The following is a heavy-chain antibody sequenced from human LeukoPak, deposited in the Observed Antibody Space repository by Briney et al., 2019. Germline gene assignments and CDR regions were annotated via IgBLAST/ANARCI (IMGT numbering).Heavy chain of an antibody. D-gene: IGHD7-27*01. V-gene: IGHV3-53*01. CDR3: AREQTGDRDWYFDL. J-gene: IGHJ2*01. CDR1: GFTVSSNY. CDR2: IYSGGST. Sequence: GGSLRLSCAASGFTVSSNYMSWVRQAPGKGLEWVSVIYSGGSTYYADSVKGRFTISRDNSKNTLYLQMNSLRAEDAAVYYRAREQTGDRDWYFDLWGRGTLVTVSS.